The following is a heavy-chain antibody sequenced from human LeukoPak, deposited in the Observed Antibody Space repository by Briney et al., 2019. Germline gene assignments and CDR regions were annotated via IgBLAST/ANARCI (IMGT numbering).Heavy chain of an antibody. Sequence: GGSLRLSCAASGFTFSRYAMNWVRQAPGKGLEWVSSISGSGDSTNYADSVKGRFSISRDNSRDTLYLQMNSLRADDTAVYYCASRVEGYYDYSPFDHWGQGSLVTVSS. V-gene: IGHV3-23*01. D-gene: IGHD3-22*01. CDR3: ASRVEGYYDYSPFDH. J-gene: IGHJ4*02. CDR2: ISGSGDST. CDR1: GFTFSRYA.